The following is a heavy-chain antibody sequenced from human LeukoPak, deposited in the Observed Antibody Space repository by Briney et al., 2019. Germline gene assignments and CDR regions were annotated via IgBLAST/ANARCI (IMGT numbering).Heavy chain of an antibody. CDR1: GFTFSSYE. J-gene: IGHJ4*02. CDR3: AKASGWLRYFDY. CDR2: ISSSGSTI. Sequence: GGSLRLSCAASGFTFSSYEMNWVRQAPGKGLEWVSYISSSGSTIYYADSVKGRFTISRDNSKNTLYLQMNSLRAEDTAVYYCAKASGWLRYFDYWGQGTLVTVSS. D-gene: IGHD6-19*01. V-gene: IGHV3-48*03.